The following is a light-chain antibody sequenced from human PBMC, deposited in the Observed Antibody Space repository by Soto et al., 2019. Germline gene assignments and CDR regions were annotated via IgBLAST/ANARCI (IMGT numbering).Light chain of an antibody. V-gene: IGKV1-5*03. J-gene: IGKJ4*01. CDR1: QDVSRW. CDR3: QQYKTYPLT. CDR2: KTS. Sequence: DIQMTQSPSTLSASVGDRVTITCRASQDVSRWLAWYQQKPGRAPKLLIYKTSTLDTGVPSRFSGSGSGTEFTLTLSSLQPDDFAAYYCQQYKTYPLTFGGGTKVEIK.